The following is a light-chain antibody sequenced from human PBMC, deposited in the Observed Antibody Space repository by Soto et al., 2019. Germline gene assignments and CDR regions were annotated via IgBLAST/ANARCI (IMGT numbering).Light chain of an antibody. CDR3: QSFDDNSVV. CDR1: SGSIASNY. V-gene: IGLV6-57*04. CDR2: EDN. J-gene: IGLJ2*01. Sequence: NFMLTQPHSVSESPEKTVTISCTRSSGSIASNYVQWYQQRPGSAPTTVIYEDNHRPSGVPARFSGSIDSSSNSASLTISGLRTDDEADYYCQSFDDNSVVFGGGTKVTVL.